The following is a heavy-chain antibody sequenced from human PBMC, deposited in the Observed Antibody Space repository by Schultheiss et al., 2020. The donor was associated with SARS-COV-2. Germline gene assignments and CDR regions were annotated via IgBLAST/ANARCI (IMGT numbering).Heavy chain of an antibody. D-gene: IGHD3-16*01. V-gene: IGHV4-59*01. CDR3: ARGGHPLSNWFDP. CDR1: GGSISTYY. Sequence: SETLSLTCTVSGGSISTYYWTWIRQPPGKGLEWIGYISGSTNYNPSLKSRVTISVDTSKNQFSLRLNSVTTADTAVYYCARGGHPLSNWFDPWGQGTLVTVSS. J-gene: IGHJ5*02. CDR2: ISGST.